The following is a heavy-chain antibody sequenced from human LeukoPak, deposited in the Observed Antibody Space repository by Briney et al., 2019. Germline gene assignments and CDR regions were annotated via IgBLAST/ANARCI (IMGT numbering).Heavy chain of an antibody. CDR2: INPNSGGT. D-gene: IGHD1/OR15-1a*01. V-gene: IGHV1-2*02. CDR3: ARGGHRSQVTPEHGDY. CDR1: GYTFTGYY. Sequence: ASVKVSCKASGYTFTGYYMHWVRQAPGQGLEWMGWINPNSGGTNYAQKFQGRVTMTRDTSISTAYMELSRLRSDDTAVYYCARGGHRSQVTPEHGDYWGQGTLVTVSS. J-gene: IGHJ4*02.